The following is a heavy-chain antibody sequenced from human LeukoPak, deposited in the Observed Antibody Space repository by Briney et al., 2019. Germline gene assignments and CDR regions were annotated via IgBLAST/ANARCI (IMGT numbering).Heavy chain of an antibody. V-gene: IGHV4-34*01. J-gene: IGHJ4*02. Sequence: SETLSLTCTVSGGSISSYYWSWIRQPPGKGLEWIGEINHSGSTNYNPSLKSRVTISVDTSKNQFSLKLSSVTAADTAVYYCARKGYYYGSGSYVAGFDYWGQGTLVTVSS. D-gene: IGHD3-10*01. CDR3: ARKGYYYGSGSYVAGFDY. CDR1: GGSISSYY. CDR2: INHSGST.